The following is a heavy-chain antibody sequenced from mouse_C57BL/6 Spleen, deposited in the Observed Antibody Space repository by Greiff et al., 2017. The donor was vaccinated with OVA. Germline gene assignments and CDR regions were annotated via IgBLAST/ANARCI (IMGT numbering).Heavy chain of an antibody. J-gene: IGHJ4*01. D-gene: IGHD2-5*01. CDR3: ARSAYYSNYDAMEY. CDR1: GYTFTSYW. CDR2: IDPSDSET. V-gene: IGHV1-52*01. Sequence: VQLQQPGAELVRPGSSVKLSCKASGYTFTSYWMHWVKQRPIQGLEWIGNIDPSDSETHYNQKFKDKATLTVDKSSSTAYMQLSSLTSEDSAVYYCARSAYYSNYDAMEYWGQGTSVTVSS.